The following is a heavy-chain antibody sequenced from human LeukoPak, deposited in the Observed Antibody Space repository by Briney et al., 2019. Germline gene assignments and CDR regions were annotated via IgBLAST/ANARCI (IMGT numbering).Heavy chain of an antibody. Sequence: SEALSLTCAVYGGSFSGYYWSWIRQPPGKGLEWIGEINHSGSTNYNPSLKSRVTISVDTSKNQFSLKLSSVTAADTAVYYCARLVPFLEWLFYFDYWGQGTLVTVSS. CDR1: GGSFSGYY. J-gene: IGHJ4*02. CDR3: ARLVPFLEWLFYFDY. V-gene: IGHV4-34*01. CDR2: INHSGST. D-gene: IGHD3-3*01.